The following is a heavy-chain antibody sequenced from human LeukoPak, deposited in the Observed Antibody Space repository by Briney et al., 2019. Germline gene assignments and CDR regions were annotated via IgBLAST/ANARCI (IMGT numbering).Heavy chain of an antibody. J-gene: IGHJ6*02. V-gene: IGHV3-30*18. CDR3: AKELYNYGDYGAEGLDV. D-gene: IGHD4-17*01. CDR2: ISYDGSSE. Sequence: GGSLRLSCAVSGFTFCNYGMHWVRQAPGKGLEWVALISYDGSSEYYAGSVKGRFTISRDNSKITVYLQMNSLKAEDTAVYYCAKELYNYGDYGAEGLDVGGQGTTVTVS. CDR1: GFTFCNYG.